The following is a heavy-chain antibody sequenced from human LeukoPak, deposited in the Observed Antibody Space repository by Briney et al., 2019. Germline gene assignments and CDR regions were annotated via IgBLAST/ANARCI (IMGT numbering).Heavy chain of an antibody. Sequence: ASVTLSCNSSGYTCTGYDMHWVRHRPAPGLELKGLGDLNSGGTNYAQKFQGRVTMTRDTSISTAYMELSRLRSDDTAVYYCARFHPEDDYCGQGSLVTVSS. J-gene: IGHJ4*02. D-gene: IGHD1-14*01. CDR2: GDLNSGGT. CDR1: GYTCTGYD. CDR3: ARFHPEDDY. V-gene: IGHV1-2*02.